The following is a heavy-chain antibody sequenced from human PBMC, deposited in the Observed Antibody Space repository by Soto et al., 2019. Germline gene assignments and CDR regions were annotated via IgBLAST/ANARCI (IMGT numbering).Heavy chain of an antibody. CDR2: ISSSSSYT. Sequence: VGSLRLSCAASGFTFSDYYMSWIRQAPGKGLEWVSYISSSSSYTNYADSVKGRFTISRDNAKNSLYLQMNSLRAEDTAVYYCATYTLGYSYGFDYWGQGTLVTVSS. CDR3: ATYTLGYSYGFDY. CDR1: GFTFSDYY. V-gene: IGHV3-11*06. D-gene: IGHD5-18*01. J-gene: IGHJ4*02.